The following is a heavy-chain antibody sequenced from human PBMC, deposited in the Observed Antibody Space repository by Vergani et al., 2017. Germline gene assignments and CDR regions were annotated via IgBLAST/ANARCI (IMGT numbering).Heavy chain of an antibody. J-gene: IGHJ4*02. CDR2: ISSSSSYI. V-gene: IGHV3-21*01. Sequence: EVQLVESGGGLVKPGGSLRLSCAASGFTFSSYSMNWVRQAPGKGLEWVSSISSSSSYIYYADSVKGRFTISRDNAKNSLYLQMNSLRAEDTAVYYCARDAYDFWGGHMGRSDYWGQGTLVTVSS. D-gene: IGHD3-3*01. CDR3: ARDAYDFWGGHMGRSDY. CDR1: GFTFSSYS.